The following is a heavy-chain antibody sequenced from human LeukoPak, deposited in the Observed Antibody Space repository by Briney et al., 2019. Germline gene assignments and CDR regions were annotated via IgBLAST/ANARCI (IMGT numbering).Heavy chain of an antibody. D-gene: IGHD4-23*01. Sequence: ASVKVSCKASGYTFTSYYMHWVRQAPGQGLEWMGWISAYNGNTNYAQKLQGRVTMTTDTSTSTAYMELRSLRSDDTAVYYCARDRWTTVVTPDAFDIWGQGTMVTVSS. CDR2: ISAYNGNT. J-gene: IGHJ3*02. CDR3: ARDRWTTVVTPDAFDI. V-gene: IGHV1-18*04. CDR1: GYTFTSYY.